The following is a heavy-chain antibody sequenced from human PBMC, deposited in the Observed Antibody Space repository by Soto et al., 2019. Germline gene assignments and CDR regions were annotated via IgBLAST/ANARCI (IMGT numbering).Heavy chain of an antibody. J-gene: IGHJ5*02. CDR2: INQDGSGK. V-gene: IGHV3-7*05. CDR3: ARWNGGFDP. D-gene: IGHD1-1*01. Sequence: EEQLVESGGGLVQPGGSLRLSCAASGFTFSDYYMSWFRQAPGKGLEWVANINQDGSGKSYVDSGRGRFTISRDNGKNSLSLQMESMRADDTAVYYCARWNGGFDPWGQGTRVTVSS. CDR1: GFTFSDYY.